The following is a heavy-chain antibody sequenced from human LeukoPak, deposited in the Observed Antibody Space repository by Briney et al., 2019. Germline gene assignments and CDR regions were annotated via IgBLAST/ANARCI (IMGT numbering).Heavy chain of an antibody. CDR3: TRVLGITGTIFDAFDI. J-gene: IGHJ3*02. CDR2: ISSSSSSI. CDR1: GFTFSRHT. D-gene: IGHD1-20*01. Sequence: GESLRLSCAASGFTFSRHTLNWVRQAPGKGLEWVSCISSSSSSIYYADSVKGRFTISRDNAKNSVYLQMNSLRAEDTAVYYCTRVLGITGTIFDAFDIWGQGTMVTVSS. V-gene: IGHV3-21*01.